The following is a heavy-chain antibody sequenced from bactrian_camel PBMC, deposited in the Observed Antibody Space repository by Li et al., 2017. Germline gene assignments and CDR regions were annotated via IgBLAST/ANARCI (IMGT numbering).Heavy chain of an antibody. J-gene: IGHJ4*01. CDR2: IGTAQGIT. D-gene: IGHD6*01. CDR1: AGSYSRDF. Sequence: HVQLVESGGDSVQAGGSLRLSCEASAGSYSRDFMAWSRQSPGKAREAVATIGTAQGITRYADTVKGRFTISQDNAENTVYLQMDNLKPEDTAMCYCAAGSGRWSSCAADYWGQG. V-gene: IGHV3-3*01. CDR3: AAGSGRWSSCAADY.